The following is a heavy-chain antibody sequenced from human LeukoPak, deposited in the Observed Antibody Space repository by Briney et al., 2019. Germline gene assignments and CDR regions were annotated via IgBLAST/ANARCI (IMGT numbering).Heavy chain of an antibody. V-gene: IGHV3-53*01. CDR3: ARGDGYNFFDY. CDR2: IYAGGST. Sequence: GGSLRLSCAASGFTVSSHYMSWLRQAPGKGLEWVSVIYAGGSTYYADSVKGRFTISRDNSKNTLYLQMNSLRAVDSAVYYCARGDGYNFFDYWGQGTLVTVSS. CDR1: GFTVSSHY. J-gene: IGHJ4*02. D-gene: IGHD5-24*01.